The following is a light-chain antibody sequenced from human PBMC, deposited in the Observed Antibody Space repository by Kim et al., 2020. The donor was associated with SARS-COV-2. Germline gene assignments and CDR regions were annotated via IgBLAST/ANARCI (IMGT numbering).Light chain of an antibody. CDR1: QSVSSH. CDR2: DAS. V-gene: IGKV3-11*01. Sequence: EIVLTQSPATLSLSPGERATLSCRASQSVSSHLAWYQQKPGQAPRLLIYDASNRATGIPARFSGSGSGTDFTLTISSLEPEDFAVYFCQQRTNWPTLTFGGGTKVEI. CDR3: QQRTNWPTLT. J-gene: IGKJ4*01.